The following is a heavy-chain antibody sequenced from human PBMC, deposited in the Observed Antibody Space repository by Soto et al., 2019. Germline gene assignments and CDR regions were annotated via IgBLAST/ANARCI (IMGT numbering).Heavy chain of an antibody. V-gene: IGHV1-18*01. CDR2: ISAYNGNT. D-gene: IGHD3-3*01. J-gene: IGHJ4*02. CDR3: ARVLTYYDFWSGYYNPEGYFDY. CDR1: GYTFTSYG. Sequence: ASVKVSCKASGYTFTSYGISWVRQAPGQGLEWMGWISAYNGNTNYAQKLQGRVTMTTDTSTSTAYMELRSLRSDDTAVYYCARVLTYYDFWSGYYNPEGYFDYWGQGTLVTV.